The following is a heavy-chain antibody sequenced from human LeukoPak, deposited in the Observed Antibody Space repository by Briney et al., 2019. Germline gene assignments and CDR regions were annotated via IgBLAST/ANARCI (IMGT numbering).Heavy chain of an antibody. CDR1: GFTFSTYW. CDR2: IKQDGSAK. J-gene: IGHJ4*02. D-gene: IGHD3-22*01. V-gene: IGHV3-7*01. Sequence: GGSLRLSCAASGFTFSTYWMTWVRQAPGKGLEWVANIKQDGSAKYYVDSLRGRFSISRDNVKNSLFLQMNSLSAEDTAVYYCARCPYDSTGYYSVPSHLDYWGQGTLVTVTS. CDR3: ARCPYDSTGYYSVPSHLDY.